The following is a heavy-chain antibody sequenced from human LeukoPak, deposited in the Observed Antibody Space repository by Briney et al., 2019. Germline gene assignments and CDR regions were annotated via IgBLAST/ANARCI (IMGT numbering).Heavy chain of an antibody. CDR2: IYHSGST. Sequence: PSETLSLTCAVSGYSISSGYYWGWIRQPPGKGLEWIGSIYHSGSTYYNPSLKSRVTISVDTSKNQFSLKLTSVTAADTAVYYCARGVWLARDYWGQGTLVTVSS. V-gene: IGHV4-38-2*01. CDR1: GYSISSGYY. CDR3: ARGVWLARDY. J-gene: IGHJ4*02. D-gene: IGHD6-19*01.